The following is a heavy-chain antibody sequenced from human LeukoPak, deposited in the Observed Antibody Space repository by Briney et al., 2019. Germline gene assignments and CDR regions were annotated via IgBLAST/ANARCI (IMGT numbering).Heavy chain of an antibody. CDR3: ARVSDVLSASSGSPTRY. V-gene: IGHV1-18*01. CDR2: ISAYNGNT. D-gene: IGHD3-22*01. Sequence: SVKVSCKASGYTFTSYGISWVRQAPGQGREGMGWISAYNGNTNYAQKLQGRVTMTTDTSTSTAYMELRSLRSDDTAVYYCARVSDVLSASSGSPTRYWGQGTLVTVSS. CDR1: GYTFTSYG. J-gene: IGHJ4*02.